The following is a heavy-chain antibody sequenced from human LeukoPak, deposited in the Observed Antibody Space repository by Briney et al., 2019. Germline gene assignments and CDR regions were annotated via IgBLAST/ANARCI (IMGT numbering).Heavy chain of an antibody. V-gene: IGHV1-2*02. CDR1: GYTFTGYY. Sequence: GASVKVSCRPSGYTFTGYYLHWARQAPGQVFEWMGWINPNTGATMYAQKFEGRVTLSRDTSIDTAYMELTGLRPDDTAVYFCARDRVGSGWPRPYYFEFWGQGTQATVSS. D-gene: IGHD6-19*01. CDR2: INPNTGAT. CDR3: ARDRVGSGWPRPYYFEF. J-gene: IGHJ4*02.